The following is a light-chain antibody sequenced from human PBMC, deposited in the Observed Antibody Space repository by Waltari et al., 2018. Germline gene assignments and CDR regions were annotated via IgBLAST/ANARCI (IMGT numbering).Light chain of an antibody. V-gene: IGKV3-20*01. CDR1: QSVRKY. Sequence: EIVLTQSPGTLSLSPGERATLSCRASQSVRKYLAWYQQRPGQAPRLLIYDASTRATGIPYRFSGSGCGTDFSLTISRLEPEDFAVYYCQKYESLPATFGQGTKVEIK. CDR3: QKYESLPAT. J-gene: IGKJ1*01. CDR2: DAS.